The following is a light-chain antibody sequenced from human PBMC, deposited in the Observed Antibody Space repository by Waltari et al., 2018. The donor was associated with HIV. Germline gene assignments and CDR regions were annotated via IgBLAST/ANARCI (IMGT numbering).Light chain of an antibody. J-gene: IGKJ1*01. V-gene: IGKV1-6*01. CDR3: LQDYNYPPT. CDR2: AVS. Sequence: AIQMTQSPSSLSASVGDKVTITCRASQGVKSDLGWYQQRPGKAPNLLIYAVSSLQTGVPPRFSGSGSGTTFTLTISSLQPEDFATYYCLQDYNYPPTFGQGTKV. CDR1: QGVKSD.